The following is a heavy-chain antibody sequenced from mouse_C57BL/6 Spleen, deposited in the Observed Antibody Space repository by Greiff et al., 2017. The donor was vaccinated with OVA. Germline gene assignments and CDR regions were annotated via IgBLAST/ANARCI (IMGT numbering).Heavy chain of an antibody. J-gene: IGHJ1*03. CDR1: GYTFTSYW. V-gene: IGHV1-53*01. CDR3: ARVGYGNYWYCDV. D-gene: IGHD2-1*01. CDR2: INPSNGGT. Sequence: QVQLQQPGPELVKPGASVKLSCKASGYTFTSYWMHWVKQRPGQGLEWIGNINPSNGGTNYNEKFKSKATLTVDKSSSTAYMQLSSLTSEDSAVYYCARVGYGNYWYCDVWGTGTTVTVSS.